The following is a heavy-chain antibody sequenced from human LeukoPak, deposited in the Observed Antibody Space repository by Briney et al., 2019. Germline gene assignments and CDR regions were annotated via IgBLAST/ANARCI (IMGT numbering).Heavy chain of an antibody. D-gene: IGHD5-24*01. CDR3: VRSGDGYKYNY. Sequence: ASVKVSCKSSGYTFTGYYLHWVRPAPGQGLEWMGWINPNTGDTKYSQTFQASVTMTSDTSISTAYLALNRLRYDDTAVYYCVRSGDGYKYNYWGQGTLVPVSS. V-gene: IGHV1-2*02. CDR2: INPNTGDT. CDR1: GYTFTGYY. J-gene: IGHJ4*02.